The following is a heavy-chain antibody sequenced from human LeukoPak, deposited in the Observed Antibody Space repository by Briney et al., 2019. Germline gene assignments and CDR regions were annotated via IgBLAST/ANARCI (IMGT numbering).Heavy chain of an antibody. CDR3: GRGYAMDV. CDR2: MNLIVGTT. Sequence: ASVKVSCTASGDTSTNFDTNCVRAATGQGLEWRGWMNLIVGTTGYTQQSQGRVTMTTNASITTAYMELSSLRSEDTAVYYGGRGYAMDVWGQGTTVTVSS. CDR1: GDTSTNFD. V-gene: IGHV1-8*01. J-gene: IGHJ6*02.